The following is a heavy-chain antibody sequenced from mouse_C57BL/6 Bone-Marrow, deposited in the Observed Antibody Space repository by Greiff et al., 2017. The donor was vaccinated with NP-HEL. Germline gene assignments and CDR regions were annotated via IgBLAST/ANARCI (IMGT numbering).Heavy chain of an antibody. D-gene: IGHD1-1*01. J-gene: IGHJ3*01. V-gene: IGHV14-4*01. CDR3: HTPSSYGSSPAWFAY. CDR1: GFNIKDDY. Sequence: VQLQQSGAELVRPGASVKLSCTASGFNIKDDYMHWVKQRPEQGLEWIGWIDPENGDTEYASKFQGKATITGDTSSNTGYLQLSSLTSEDTAVYYCHTPSSYGSSPAWFAYWGQGTLVTVSA. CDR2: IDPENGDT.